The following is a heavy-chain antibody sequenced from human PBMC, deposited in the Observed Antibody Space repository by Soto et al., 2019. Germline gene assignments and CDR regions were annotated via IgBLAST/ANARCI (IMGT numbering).Heavy chain of an antibody. CDR1: GGSISSYY. CDR2: IYYSGST. V-gene: IGHV4-59*01. D-gene: IGHD3-22*01. CDR3: ARHPSHYYYESSGYYGRKMSHIDY. J-gene: IGHJ4*02. Sequence: SETLSLTCTVSGGSISSYYWSWIRQPPGKGLEWIGYIYYSGSTNYNPSLKSRVTISVDTSKNQFSLKLSSVTAADTAVYYCARHPSHYYYESSGYYGRKMSHIDYWGKGTLVTVSS.